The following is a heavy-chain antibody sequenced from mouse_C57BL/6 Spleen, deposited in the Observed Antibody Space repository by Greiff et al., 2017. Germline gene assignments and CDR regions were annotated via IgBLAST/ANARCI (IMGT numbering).Heavy chain of an antibody. D-gene: IGHD2-5*01. CDR3: ARRGYSNYDAMDY. CDR2: FYPGDGDT. Sequence: VQLQQSGPELVKPGASVKISCKASGYAFSTSSMNWVQQRPGKGLEWIGRFYPGDGDTNYNGKFKGKATLTADTSSSTAYMKLSSLTSEDSAVYFYARRGYSNYDAMDYWGQGTSVTVSS. J-gene: IGHJ4*01. CDR1: GYAFSTSS. V-gene: IGHV1-82*01.